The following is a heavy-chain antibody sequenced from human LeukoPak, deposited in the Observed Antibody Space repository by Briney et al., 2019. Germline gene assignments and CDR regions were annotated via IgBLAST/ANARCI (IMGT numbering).Heavy chain of an antibody. CDR2: ISGSGGST. V-gene: IGHV3-23*01. CDR3: AKDSYYDILTRRDAFDI. J-gene: IGHJ3*02. D-gene: IGHD3-9*01. Sequence: PGGSLRLSCAASGFTFSTYAMTWVRQAPGKGLEWVSVISGSGGSTYYADSVKGRFTISRDNSKNTLYLQMNSLRADDTAVYYCAKDSYYDILTRRDAFDICGQGTMVTVSS. CDR1: GFTFSTYA.